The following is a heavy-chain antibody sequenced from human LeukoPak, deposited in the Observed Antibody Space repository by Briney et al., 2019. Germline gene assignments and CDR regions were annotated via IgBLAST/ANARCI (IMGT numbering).Heavy chain of an antibody. V-gene: IGHV3-66*01. Sequence: PGGSLRLSCAASGFTVSSNYMSWVRQAPGKGLEWVSVIYSGGSTYYADSVKGRFTISRDNSKNTLYLQMNRQRAEDTAVYYCARGLDSSSSFTYWGQGTLVTVSS. CDR1: GFTVSSNY. J-gene: IGHJ4*02. CDR3: ARGLDSSSSFTY. CDR2: IYSGGST. D-gene: IGHD6-6*01.